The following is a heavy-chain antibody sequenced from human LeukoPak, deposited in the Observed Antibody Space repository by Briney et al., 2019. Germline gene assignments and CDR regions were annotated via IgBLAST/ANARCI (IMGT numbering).Heavy chain of an antibody. CDR2: INPNSGGT. CDR3: ARESLEYSSSSDAFDI. D-gene: IGHD6-6*01. J-gene: IGHJ3*02. CDR1: GYTFTGYY. Sequence: VASVKVSCTASGYTFTGYYMHWVRQAPGQGLEWMGWINPNSGGTNYAQKFQGRVTMTRDTSISTAYMELSRLRSDDTAVYYCARESLEYSSSSDAFDIWGQGTMVTVSS. V-gene: IGHV1-2*02.